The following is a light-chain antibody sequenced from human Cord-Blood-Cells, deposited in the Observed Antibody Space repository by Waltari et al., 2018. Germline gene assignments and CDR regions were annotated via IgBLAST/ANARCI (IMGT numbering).Light chain of an antibody. CDR1: SSNLGSNT. V-gene: IGLV1-44*01. J-gene: IGLJ2*01. CDR3: AAWDDSLNGPV. Sequence: QSVLTQPPSASGTPGQRVTISCSGSSSNLGSNTVTWYQQLPGTAPKLLIYSNNQRPSGVPDRFSGSKSGTSASLAISGLQSEDEADYDCAAWDDSLNGPVFGGWTKLTVL. CDR2: SNN.